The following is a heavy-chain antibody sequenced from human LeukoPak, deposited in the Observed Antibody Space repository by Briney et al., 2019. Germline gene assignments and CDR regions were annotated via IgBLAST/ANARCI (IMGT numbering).Heavy chain of an antibody. D-gene: IGHD2-15*01. CDR3: ARESHRDIVVVVADNWLDP. J-gene: IGHJ5*02. Sequence: ASVKVSCKASGYTFTGYYMHWVRQAPGPGLEWMGWINPNSGGTNYAQKFQGRVTMTRDTSISTAYMELSRLRSDDTAVYYCARESHRDIVVVVADNWLDPWGQGTLVTVSS. V-gene: IGHV1-2*02. CDR1: GYTFTGYY. CDR2: INPNSGGT.